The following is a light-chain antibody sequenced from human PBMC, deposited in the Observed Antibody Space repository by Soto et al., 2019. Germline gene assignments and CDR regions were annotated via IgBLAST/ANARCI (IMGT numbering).Light chain of an antibody. V-gene: IGKV1-13*02. CDR1: QVIRSA. CDR3: QQSHSSAIA. CDR2: DAS. J-gene: IGKJ5*01. Sequence: ALQLTQTPSSLSASVGDRVSMTCRASQVIRSALAWYQQKPGNPPELLIYDASTLEVGVPSRFSGSGSGTHFTLTISNVQPEDFATYYCQQSHSSAIAFGQGTRRRL.